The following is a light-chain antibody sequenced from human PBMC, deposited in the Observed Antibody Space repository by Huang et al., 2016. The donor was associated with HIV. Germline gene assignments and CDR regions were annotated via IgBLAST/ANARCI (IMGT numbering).Light chain of an antibody. CDR3: SRFSRSLPGT. Sequence: EIVLTQSPGTLSLSPGERATLSFRASQSVSGNYLAWYQQKPGQAPRLLMYGGSRRAAGLPDRFSCSWAGTDFILTIRRLQPYDFEIQYCSRFSRSLPGTFGEGTKLEIK. CDR2: GGS. V-gene: IGKV3-20*01. CDR1: QSVSGNY. J-gene: IGKJ2*02.